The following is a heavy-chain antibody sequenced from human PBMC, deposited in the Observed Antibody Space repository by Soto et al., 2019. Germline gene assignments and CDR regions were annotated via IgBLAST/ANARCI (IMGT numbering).Heavy chain of an antibody. Sequence: EVQLLESGGGLVQPGGSLRLSCAASGFTFSSYAMSWVRQAPGKGLEWVSAISGSGGSTYYADSVKGRFTISRDNSKNKLYLQMNSLRAEDTAVYYCAKDLAYYDFWSGYPIFDYWGQGTLVTVSS. D-gene: IGHD3-3*01. J-gene: IGHJ4*02. CDR2: ISGSGGST. CDR3: AKDLAYYDFWSGYPIFDY. V-gene: IGHV3-23*01. CDR1: GFTFSSYA.